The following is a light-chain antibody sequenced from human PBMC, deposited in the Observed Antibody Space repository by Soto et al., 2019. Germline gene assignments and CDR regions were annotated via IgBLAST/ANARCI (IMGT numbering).Light chain of an antibody. CDR1: QSFRGL. CDR3: QQRHMWTIT. V-gene: IGKV3-11*01. J-gene: IGKJ5*01. CDR2: DAY. Sequence: EVVLTQSPVTLSFSPGERATLSCRASQSFRGLLAWYQQKPGQAPRLLIYDAYNRATGIPPRFSGSGSGTDLTLTISSIETEDSEVYYCQQRHMWTITFGHGTRLEIK.